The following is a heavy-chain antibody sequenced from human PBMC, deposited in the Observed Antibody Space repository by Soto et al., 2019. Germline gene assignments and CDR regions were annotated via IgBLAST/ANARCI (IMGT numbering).Heavy chain of an antibody. Sequence: LRLSCAASGFTFSSYSMNWVRQAPGKGLEWVSSISSSSSYIYYADSVKGRFTISRDNAKNSLYLQMNSLRAEDTAVYYCARNRKTDIVVVVAATPNWFDPWGQGTLVTVSS. V-gene: IGHV3-21*01. D-gene: IGHD2-15*01. CDR3: ARNRKTDIVVVVAATPNWFDP. CDR1: GFTFSSYS. J-gene: IGHJ5*02. CDR2: ISSSSSYI.